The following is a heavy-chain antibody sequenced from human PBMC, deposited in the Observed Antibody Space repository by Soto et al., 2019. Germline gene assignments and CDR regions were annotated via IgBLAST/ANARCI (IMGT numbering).Heavy chain of an antibody. Sequence: SDTLSLTCAVSGVSISSGNWWTWVRQSPQRGLEYMGEIFHDGTANYYPSFERRVAISVDTSKNQFSLKLTSVTAADTAIYFCARLVYDTRLNYMYFDFWGQGTLVTVSS. CDR3: ARLVYDTRLNYMYFDF. CDR1: GVSISSGNW. CDR2: IFHDGTA. V-gene: IGHV4-4*02. J-gene: IGHJ4*02. D-gene: IGHD3-10*01.